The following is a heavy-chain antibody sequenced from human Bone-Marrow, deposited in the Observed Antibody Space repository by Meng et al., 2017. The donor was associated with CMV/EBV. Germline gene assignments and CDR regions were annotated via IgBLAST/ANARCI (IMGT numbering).Heavy chain of an antibody. V-gene: IGHV3-21*01. J-gene: IGHJ3*02. CDR2: ISSTSSYI. CDR3: ARWEALGYCSSTSCQPI. Sequence: GESLKISCAASGFTFSTYSMNWVRQAPGQGLEWVSSISSTSSYIYYADSVEGRFTISRDNAKNSLYLQMNSQRAEDTAVYYCARWEALGYCSSTSCQPIWGQGKMVTVSS. CDR1: GFTFSTYS. D-gene: IGHD2-2*01.